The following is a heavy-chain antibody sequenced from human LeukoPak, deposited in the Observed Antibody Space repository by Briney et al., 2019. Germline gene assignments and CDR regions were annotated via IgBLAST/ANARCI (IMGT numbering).Heavy chain of an antibody. CDR2: ISHSGRTI. CDR1: GFTFSNYE. V-gene: IGHV3-48*03. CDR3: ARGVGSSWPGWFDP. J-gene: IGHJ5*02. Sequence: GGSLRLSCAASGFTFSNYELNWVRQAPGKGLEWVSYISHSGRTIYYADSVKGRFTISRDNAKNSLYLQMNSLRAEDTAVYYCARGVGSSWPGWFDPWGQGTLVTVSS. D-gene: IGHD6-13*01.